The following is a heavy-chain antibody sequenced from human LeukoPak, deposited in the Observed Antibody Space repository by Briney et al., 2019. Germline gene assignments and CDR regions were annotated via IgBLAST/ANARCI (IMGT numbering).Heavy chain of an antibody. J-gene: IGHJ4*02. Sequence: ASVKVSCKASGYTFTGYYMHWVRQAPGQGLEWMGWINPNSGGTNYAQKFQGRGTMTRDTSISPAYMELSRLRSDDTAVYYCARSPPQRMELRYDYWGQGTLVTVSS. D-gene: IGHD1-7*01. CDR3: ARSPPQRMELRYDY. CDR1: GYTFTGYY. CDR2: INPNSGGT. V-gene: IGHV1-2*02.